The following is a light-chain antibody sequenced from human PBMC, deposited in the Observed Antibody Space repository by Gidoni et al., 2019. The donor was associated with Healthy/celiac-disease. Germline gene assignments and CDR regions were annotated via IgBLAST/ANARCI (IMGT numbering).Light chain of an antibody. CDR1: ALPKQY. CDR2: KDS. V-gene: IGLV3-25*03. J-gene: IGLJ2*01. CDR3: QSADSSGPV. Sequence: SYELTQPPPVSVSPGPTARITCSGDALPKQYTYWYKQKPGQAPVLVIYKDSERPSGIPERFSGSSSGTTVTLTISGVQAEDEADYYCQSADSSGPVFGGGTKLTVL.